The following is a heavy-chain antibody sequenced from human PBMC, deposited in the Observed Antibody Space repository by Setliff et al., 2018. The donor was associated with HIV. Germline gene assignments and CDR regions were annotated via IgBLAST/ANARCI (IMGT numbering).Heavy chain of an antibody. J-gene: IGHJ4*02. CDR2: VDYSGSS. CDR1: GDSMRTNY. D-gene: IGHD2-15*01. CDR3: ARHRLESTWWSGPQDY. Sequence: PSETLSLTCSVSGDSMRTNYWTWIRQSPGKGLEWIGHVDYSGSSTYNPSLNSRVTISVDTSKNQFSLKLSSVTAADTAVYYCARHRLESTWWSGPQDYWGQGTLVTVSS. V-gene: IGHV4-59*08.